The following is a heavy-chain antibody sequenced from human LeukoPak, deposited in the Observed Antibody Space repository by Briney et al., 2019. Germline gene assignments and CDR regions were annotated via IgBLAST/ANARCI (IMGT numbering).Heavy chain of an antibody. J-gene: IGHJ4*02. CDR1: GFTCSSYS. CDR2: ISSSSSYI. V-gene: IGHV3-21*01. CDR3: ARDRAYSSSLDY. D-gene: IGHD6-13*01. Sequence: GGSLRLSCAASGFTCSSYSMNWVRQAPGKGLEWVSSISSSSSYINYADSVKGRFTISRDNAKNSLYLQMNSLRAEDTAVYYCARDRAYSSSLDYWGQGTLVTVSS.